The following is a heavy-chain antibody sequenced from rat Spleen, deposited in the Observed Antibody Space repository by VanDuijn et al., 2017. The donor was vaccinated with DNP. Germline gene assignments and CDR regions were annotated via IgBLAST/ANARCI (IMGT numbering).Heavy chain of an antibody. CDR1: GFTFSNYD. D-gene: IGHD1-12*03. CDR2: ISYDGSST. V-gene: IGHV5-7*01. Sequence: EVQLVESGGGLVQPGRSMKLSCAASGFTFSNYDMAWVRQAPKKGPEWVATISYDGSSTNYRDSVQGRFTISRDNAKSTLYLQMDSLRSEDTATYYCARSWGDDGYPPFAYWGQGTLVTVSS. CDR3: ARSWGDDGYPPFAY. J-gene: IGHJ3*01.